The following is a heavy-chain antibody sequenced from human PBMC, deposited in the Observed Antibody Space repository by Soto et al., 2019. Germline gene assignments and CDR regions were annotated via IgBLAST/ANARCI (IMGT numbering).Heavy chain of an antibody. J-gene: IGHJ4*02. CDR3: ARRYGGGFDY. D-gene: IGHD3-10*01. CDR1: GGSISSYY. V-gene: IGHV4-59*08. Sequence: SETMSLTCTVSGGSISSYYWSWIRQPPGKGLEWIGYIYYSGSTNYNPSLKSRVTISVDTSKNQFSLKLSSVTAADTAVYYCARRYGGGFDYWGQGTLVTVSS. CDR2: IYYSGST.